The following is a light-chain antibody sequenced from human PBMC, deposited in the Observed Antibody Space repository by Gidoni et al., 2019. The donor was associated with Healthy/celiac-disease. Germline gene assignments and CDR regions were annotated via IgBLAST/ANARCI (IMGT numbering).Light chain of an antibody. V-gene: IGKV3-11*01. CDR1: QSVSSD. J-gene: IGKJ2*01. CDR3: QHLNSCPLT. CDR2: DAS. Sequence: EIELTESPATLSLSPGERDTLTCRASQSVSSDLAWYQQKPGQAPRLLIYDASTWATGIPSRFSGSGSGTDFTLTISSLQPEDFAVYYCQHLNSCPLTFXQXTKLEIK.